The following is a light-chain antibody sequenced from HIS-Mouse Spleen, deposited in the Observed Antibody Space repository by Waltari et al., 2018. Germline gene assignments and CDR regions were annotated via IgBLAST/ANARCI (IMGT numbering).Light chain of an antibody. V-gene: IGLV2-14*03. CDR2: NVS. CDR1: SSDVGGYNY. CDR3: SSYTSSSTEV. J-gene: IGLJ2*01. Sequence: QSALTQPASVSGSPGQSITISCTGTSSDVGGYNYVSLYQQHPGKAPKLMIYNVSNRPSGVPNRFPGSKSGNTASLTISGLQAEDEADYYCSSYTSSSTEVFGGGTKLTVL.